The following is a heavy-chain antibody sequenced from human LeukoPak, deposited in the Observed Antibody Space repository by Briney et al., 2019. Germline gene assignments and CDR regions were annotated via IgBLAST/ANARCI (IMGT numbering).Heavy chain of an antibody. D-gene: IGHD6-13*01. CDR2: ISSSGSTI. CDR1: GFTFSSYW. J-gene: IGHJ4*02. CDR3: ARDLMGRAYRGAFYY. Sequence: GGSLRLSCAASGFTFSSYWMSWIRQAPGKGLEWVSYISSSGSTIYYADSVKGRFTISRDNAKNSLYLQMNSLRAEDTAVYYWARDLMGRAYRGAFYYWGQGTLVIVPS. V-gene: IGHV3-11*01.